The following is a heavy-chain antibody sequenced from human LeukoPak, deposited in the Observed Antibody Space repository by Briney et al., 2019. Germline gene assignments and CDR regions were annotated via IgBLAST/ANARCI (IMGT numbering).Heavy chain of an antibody. CDR1: GGSFSGYY. Sequence: PSETLSLTCAVYGGSFSGYYWSWIRQPPGKGLEWIGEINHSGSTNYNPSLKSRVNISVDTSKNQFSLKLSSVTAADTAVYYCARGYGVTAMVRDWFDPWGQGTLVTVSS. J-gene: IGHJ5*02. CDR3: ARGYGVTAMVRDWFDP. D-gene: IGHD5-18*01. V-gene: IGHV4-34*01. CDR2: INHSGST.